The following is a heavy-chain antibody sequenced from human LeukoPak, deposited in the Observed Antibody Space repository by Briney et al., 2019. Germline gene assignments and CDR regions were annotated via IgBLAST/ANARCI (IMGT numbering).Heavy chain of an antibody. CDR1: GFFFDDYA. CDR2: ISWNSGSI. V-gene: IGHV3-9*01. D-gene: IGHD5-12*01. Sequence: GGSLRLSCAASGFFFDDYAMHWVRQAPGKGLEWVSGISWNSGSIGYADSVKGRFTISRDNAKNSLYLQMNSLRAEDTAVYYCASARGYSGYGAFDIWGQGTMVTVSS. CDR3: ASARGYSGYGAFDI. J-gene: IGHJ3*02.